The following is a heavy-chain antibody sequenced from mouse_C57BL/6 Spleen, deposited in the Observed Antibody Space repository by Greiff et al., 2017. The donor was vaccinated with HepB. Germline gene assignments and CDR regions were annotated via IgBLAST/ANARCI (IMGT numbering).Heavy chain of an antibody. CDR3: AREANWDAWLAY. CDR2: ISSGSSTI. V-gene: IGHV5-17*01. Sequence: EVKLLESGGGLVKPGGSLKLSCAASGFTFSDYGMHWVRQAPEKGLEWVAYISSGSSTIYYADTVKGRFTISRDNAKNTLFLQMTSLRYEDTAMYYCAREANWDAWLAYWGQGTLVTVSA. D-gene: IGHD4-1*01. J-gene: IGHJ3*01. CDR1: GFTFSDYG.